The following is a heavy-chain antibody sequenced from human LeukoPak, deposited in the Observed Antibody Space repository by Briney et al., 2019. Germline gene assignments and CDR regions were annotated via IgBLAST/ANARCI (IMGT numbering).Heavy chain of an antibody. D-gene: IGHD6-13*01. CDR3: ARGWGLDV. V-gene: IGHV3-7*01. J-gene: IGHJ6*04. Sequence: GGSLRLSCAASGFSFSSHWMTWVRQAPGKGLEWVANIKQDEGERYYVDSVKGRFTISRDNAKNSLYLQMNSLRVEDTAVYYCARGWGLDVWGKGTTVTVSS. CDR1: GFSFSSHW. CDR2: IKQDEGER.